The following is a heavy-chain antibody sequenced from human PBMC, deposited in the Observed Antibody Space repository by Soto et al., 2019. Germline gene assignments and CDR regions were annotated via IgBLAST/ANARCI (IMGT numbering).Heavy chain of an antibody. V-gene: IGHV1-69*13. CDR2: IIPIFGTA. D-gene: IGHD5-12*01. CDR3: ARRLYQRWLQFTNAFDI. CDR1: GGTFSSYA. Sequence: GASVKVSCKASGGTFSSYAISWVRQAPGQGLEWMGGIIPIFGTANYAQKFQGRVTITADESTSTAYMELSSLRSEDTAVYYCARRLYQRWLQFTNAFDIWGQGTMVTVSS. J-gene: IGHJ3*02.